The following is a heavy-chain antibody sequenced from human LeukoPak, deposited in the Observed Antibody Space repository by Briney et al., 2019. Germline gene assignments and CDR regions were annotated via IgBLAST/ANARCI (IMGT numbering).Heavy chain of an antibody. CDR1: GYTFTIYD. CDR3: ARGLSRWLQSSPNI. D-gene: IGHD5-24*01. V-gene: IGHV1-8*01. Sequence: ASVKVSCKASGYTFTIYDINWVRQATGQGLEWMGWMNPNSGNTVYAQNFQGRVTITRNTSISTAYMELSSLRSEDTAVYYCARGLSRWLQSSPNIWGQGTMVTVSS. CDR2: MNPNSGNT. J-gene: IGHJ3*02.